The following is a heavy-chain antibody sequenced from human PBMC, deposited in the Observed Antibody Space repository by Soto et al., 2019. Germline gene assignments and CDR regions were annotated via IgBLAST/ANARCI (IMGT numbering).Heavy chain of an antibody. CDR2: IYTSGST. D-gene: IGHD4-17*01. V-gene: IGHV4-4*07. J-gene: IGHJ4*02. CDR3: AREMTTTYRSHYYFDY. Sequence: SETLSLTCTVSVGSIISYYWSWIRQPAGKGLEWIGRIYTSGSTNYNPSLKSRVTMSVDTSKNQFSLKLSSVTAADTAVYYCAREMTTTYRSHYYFDYWGQGTLVTVSS. CDR1: VGSIISYY.